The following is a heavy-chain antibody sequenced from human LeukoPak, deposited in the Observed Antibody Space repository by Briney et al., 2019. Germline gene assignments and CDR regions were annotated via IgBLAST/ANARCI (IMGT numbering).Heavy chain of an antibody. V-gene: IGHV3-30*04. CDR3: ARDVYGGSGYYYYYMDV. Sequence: PGGSLRLSCTASGFTFGDYSMSWFRQAPGKGLEWVAFIRYDGSNKYYTDSVKGRFTISRDNSKNTLYLQMNSLRPEDTAVYYCARDVYGGSGYYYYYMDVWGKGTTVTVSS. J-gene: IGHJ6*03. CDR2: IRYDGSNK. D-gene: IGHD4-23*01. CDR1: GFTFGDYS.